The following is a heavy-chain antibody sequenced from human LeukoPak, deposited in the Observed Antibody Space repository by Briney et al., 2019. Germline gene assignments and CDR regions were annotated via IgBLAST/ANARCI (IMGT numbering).Heavy chain of an antibody. CDR3: ARLQGAGGYILDS. J-gene: IGHJ4*02. V-gene: IGHV4-59*01. CDR1: GGSISGYY. Sequence: SETLTLTCTVSGGSISGYYWSWIRQPPGKGVEWIGYVYSSGYTYYNPSLKSRVTISADSSKNQFSLRLNSVTAADTAMYYCARLQGAGGYILDSWGQGILVTVSS. D-gene: IGHD5-12*01. CDR2: VYSSGYT.